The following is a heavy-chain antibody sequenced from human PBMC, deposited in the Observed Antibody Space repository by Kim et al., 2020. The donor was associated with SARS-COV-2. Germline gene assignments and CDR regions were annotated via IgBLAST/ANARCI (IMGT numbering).Heavy chain of an antibody. V-gene: IGHV3-30*07. CDR3: ARVGLLWFGELFAFDI. Sequence: SVKGRFTISRDNSENTLYLQMSSLRAEDTAVYYCARVGLLWFGELFAFDIWGQGTMVTVSS. J-gene: IGHJ3*02. D-gene: IGHD3-10*01.